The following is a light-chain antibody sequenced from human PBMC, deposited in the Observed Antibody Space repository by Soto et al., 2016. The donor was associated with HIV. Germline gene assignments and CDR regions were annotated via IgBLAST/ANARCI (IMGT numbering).Light chain of an antibody. V-gene: IGKV1-5*03. Sequence: DIQMTQFPSTLSASIGDRVTITCRASQSVSVWLAWYQQKPGKAPNLLIFKTSTLEIGVPSRFSGSGSGTDFTLTLSSVQPDDVGTYYCQQSNTVPWTFGQGTKLEMK. J-gene: IGKJ1*01. CDR1: QSVSVW. CDR3: QQSNTVPWT. CDR2: KTS.